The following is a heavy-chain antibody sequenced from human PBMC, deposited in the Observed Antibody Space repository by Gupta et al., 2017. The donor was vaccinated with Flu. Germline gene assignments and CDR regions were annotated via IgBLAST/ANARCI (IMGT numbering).Heavy chain of an antibody. CDR3: AKDWRWNNNIYGMNV. Sequence: QERVVESGGGVVQPGMSLRLSCAASGFSFSTYGMHWVCQAPGKGLAWVAGISHDGSKNYHTDSVKGRFTISRDNSKNTLYLQMSGLRIEDTAVYYCAKDWRWNNNIYGMNVWGQGTTVTVSS. CDR2: ISHDGSKN. D-gene: IGHD1-1*01. V-gene: IGHV3-30*18. CDR1: GFSFSTYG. J-gene: IGHJ6*02.